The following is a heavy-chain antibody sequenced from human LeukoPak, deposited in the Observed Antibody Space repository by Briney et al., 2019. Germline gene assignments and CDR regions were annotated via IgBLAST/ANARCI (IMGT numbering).Heavy chain of an antibody. J-gene: IGHJ4*02. Sequence: SETLSLTCTVSGGSISSYYWSWIRQPPGKGLEWIGYIYYSGSTNYNPSLKSRVTISVDTSKNQFSLKLSSVTAADTAVYYCARVNRQQPEQDYWGQGTLVTVSS. CDR3: ARVNRQQPEQDY. V-gene: IGHV4-59*01. CDR2: IYYSGST. CDR1: GGSISSYY. D-gene: IGHD6-13*01.